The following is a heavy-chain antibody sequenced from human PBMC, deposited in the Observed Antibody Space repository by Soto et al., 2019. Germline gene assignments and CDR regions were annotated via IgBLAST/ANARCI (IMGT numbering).Heavy chain of an antibody. Sequence: EVQLVESGGGLVQPGGSLRLSCVASGFTFSSYWMHWVRQAPGKGLVWVSSISNDGSSIYADPVKGRFTISRDNAKNTLYLQMNGLRAEDTAVYYCARLPNKSPQNWGQGTLVIVS. CDR1: GFTFSSYW. J-gene: IGHJ1*01. CDR3: ARLPNKSPQN. CDR2: ISNDGSS. V-gene: IGHV3-74*01.